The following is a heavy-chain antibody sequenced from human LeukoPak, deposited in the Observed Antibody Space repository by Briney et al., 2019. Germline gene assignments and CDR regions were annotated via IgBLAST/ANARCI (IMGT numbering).Heavy chain of an antibody. V-gene: IGHV1-24*01. CDR2: LDRETDET. Sequence: ASVKVSCKVSGFVLTEVSVHWVRQAPGKGLEWMASLDRETDETTYAQNFQGRVTMTEDTSTDTAYMEVRRLTSEDTALYFCITDHYNNHGNFDFWGQGTLLNVAS. CDR3: ITDHYNNHGNFDF. CDR1: GFVLTEVS. D-gene: IGHD4-11*01. J-gene: IGHJ4*02.